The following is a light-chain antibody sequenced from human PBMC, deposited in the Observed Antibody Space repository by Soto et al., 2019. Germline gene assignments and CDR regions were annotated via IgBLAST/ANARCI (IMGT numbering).Light chain of an antibody. J-gene: IGLJ1*01. CDR1: TNDIGGFTY. V-gene: IGLV2-14*03. Sequence: QSALTQPASVSGTPGQSITISCTGSTNDIGGFTYVSWYQHHPGRAPKLIIFDVNKRPSGIPDRFSGSRSGNTASLTISGLQGEDDADYYCSSFTSVGTLVIFGLGNKLTVL. CDR2: DVN. CDR3: SSFTSVGTLVI.